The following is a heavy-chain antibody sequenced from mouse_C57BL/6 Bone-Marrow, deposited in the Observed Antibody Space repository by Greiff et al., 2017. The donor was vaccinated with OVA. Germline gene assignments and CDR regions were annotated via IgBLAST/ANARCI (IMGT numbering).Heavy chain of an antibody. D-gene: IGHD2-1*01. Sequence: EVKLMESGGGLVKPGGSLKLSCAASGFTFSSYAMSWVRQTPEKRLEWVATISDGGSYTYYPDNVKGRFTISRDNAKNNLYLQMSHLKSEDTAMYYCARDFPLYYGTWGQGTLVTVSA. CDR2: ISDGGSYT. J-gene: IGHJ3*01. V-gene: IGHV5-4*01. CDR3: ARDFPLYYGT. CDR1: GFTFSSYA.